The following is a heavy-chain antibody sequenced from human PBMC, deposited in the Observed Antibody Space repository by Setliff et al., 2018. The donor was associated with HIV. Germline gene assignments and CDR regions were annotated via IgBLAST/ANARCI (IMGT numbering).Heavy chain of an antibody. CDR1: GXXFTNYW. J-gene: IGHJ4*02. CDR2: IYPGDSDT. Sequence: PGESLKISCXXSGXXFTNYWIAXLRXMPGKXLEWMGIIYPGDSDTRYSPSXQGKVTISADKSISTAYLQWSSLKASDTAMYYCARHGQYGSGSYYNRPFDFWGQGTLVTVSS. CDR3: ARHGQYGSGSYYNRPFDF. D-gene: IGHD3-10*01. V-gene: IGHV5-51*01.